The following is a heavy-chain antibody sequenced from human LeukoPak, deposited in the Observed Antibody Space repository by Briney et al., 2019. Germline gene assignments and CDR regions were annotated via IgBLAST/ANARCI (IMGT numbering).Heavy chain of an antibody. CDR3: ARGRDGYKEDY. CDR1: GGSFSGYY. J-gene: IGHJ4*02. D-gene: IGHD5-24*01. Sequence: SETLSLTCAVYGGSFSGYYWSWIRQPPGKGLEWIGEINHSGSTNYNPSLKSRVTISVDTSKNQFSLKLSSVTAADTAVYYCARGRDGYKEDYWGQGTLVTVSS. CDR2: INHSGST. V-gene: IGHV4-34*01.